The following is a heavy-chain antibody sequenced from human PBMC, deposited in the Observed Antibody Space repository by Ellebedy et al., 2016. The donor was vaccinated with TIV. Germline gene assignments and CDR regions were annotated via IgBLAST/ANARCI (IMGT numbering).Heavy chain of an antibody. V-gene: IGHV3-30*01. CDR1: GFTFSSYA. CDR2: ISYDGSNK. Sequence: GESLKISCAASGFTFSSYAMHWVRQAPGKGLEWVAVISYDGSNKYYADSVKGRFTISRDNSKNTLYLQMNSLRAEDTAVYYCASSGGAVVLEDYWGQGTLVTVSS. J-gene: IGHJ4*02. D-gene: IGHD4-23*01. CDR3: ASSGGAVVLEDY.